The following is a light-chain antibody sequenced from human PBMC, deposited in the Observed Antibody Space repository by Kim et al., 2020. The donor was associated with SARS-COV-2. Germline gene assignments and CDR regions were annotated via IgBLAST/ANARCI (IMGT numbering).Light chain of an antibody. CDR3: QVWDSGTVV. Sequence: SYELTQPLSVSVALGQTARITCGENNIGSKSVHWYQQRPGQAPVLVIYRDSNRPSGIPERFSASNSGKTATLTISRAQAGDEADYHGQVWDSGTVVFGTGTKVTVL. CDR1: NIGSKS. J-gene: IGLJ1*01. CDR2: RDS. V-gene: IGLV3-9*01.